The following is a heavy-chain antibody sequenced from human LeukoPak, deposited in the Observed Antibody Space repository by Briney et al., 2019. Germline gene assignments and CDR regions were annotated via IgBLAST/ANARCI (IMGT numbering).Heavy chain of an antibody. CDR3: ARRIFGLYYFDY. CDR2: VYYSGSA. V-gene: IGHV4-39*01. CDR1: GGSISNSTYY. J-gene: IGHJ4*02. D-gene: IGHD3/OR15-3a*01. Sequence: SETLSLTCTVSGGSISNSTYYWGWIRQPPGKGLEWVGAVYYSGSAYYNPSLKSRVTISVDTSKNQFSLKLRSVTAADTAVYYCARRIFGLYYFDYWGQGSLVTVSS.